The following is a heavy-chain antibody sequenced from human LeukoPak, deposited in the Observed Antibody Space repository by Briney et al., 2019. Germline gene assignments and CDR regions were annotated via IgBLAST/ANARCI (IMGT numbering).Heavy chain of an antibody. Sequence: GGSLRLSCAASGFTFSNYWMAWVRQAPGKGLEWVAYMSQDGSEIYYVDSVKGRFIISRDNAKNPLYLQMNSLRAENTAVCYCARGVYAFDVWGQGTLITVSS. D-gene: IGHD2-8*01. CDR3: ARGVYAFDV. CDR2: MSQDGSEI. V-gene: IGHV3-7*01. J-gene: IGHJ3*01. CDR1: GFTFSNYW.